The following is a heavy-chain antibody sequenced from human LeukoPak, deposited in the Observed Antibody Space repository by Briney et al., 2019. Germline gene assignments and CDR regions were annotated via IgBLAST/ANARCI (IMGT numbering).Heavy chain of an antibody. Sequence: GGSLRLSCAASGFTFSSYSMNWVRQAPGKGLEWVSSISSSSTYIYYADSVKGRFTVSRDNAKNSLYLQMNSLRAEDTAVYFYASQYTSSRIFDDWGQGTLVTVSS. V-gene: IGHV3-21*01. CDR1: GFTFSSYS. D-gene: IGHD6-13*01. J-gene: IGHJ4*02. CDR3: ASQYTSSRIFDD. CDR2: ISSSSTYI.